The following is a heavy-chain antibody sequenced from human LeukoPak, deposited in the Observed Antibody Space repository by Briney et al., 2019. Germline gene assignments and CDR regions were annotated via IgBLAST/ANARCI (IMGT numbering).Heavy chain of an antibody. CDR2: ISAYNGNT. V-gene: IGHV1-18*01. CDR1: GYTFTSYG. J-gene: IGHJ6*02. CDR3: ARDRIAAAGPGHYYYYYGMDV. Sequence: GASVKVSCKASGYTFTSYGISWVRQAPGQGLEWMGWISAYNGNTNYAQKLQGRVTMTTDTSTSTAYMELRSLRSDDTAVYYCARDRIAAAGPGHYYYYYGMDVWGQGTTVTVSS. D-gene: IGHD6-13*01.